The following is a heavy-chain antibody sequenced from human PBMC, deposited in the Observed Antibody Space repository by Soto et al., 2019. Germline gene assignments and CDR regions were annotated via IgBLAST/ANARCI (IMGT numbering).Heavy chain of an antibody. Sequence: VQLVESGGGLVQPGGSLRLSCAASGFAFGSYWMHWVRQAPGKGLVWVSGISQDGAITTQADSVKGRFTISRDNAKNTLVLQMISLSADDKAVYGCFRYQRHWNEFADQWGQGTVVTVSS. J-gene: IGHJ4*02. CDR2: ISQDGAIT. CDR3: FRYQRHWNEFADQ. V-gene: IGHV3-74*01. D-gene: IGHD1-1*01. CDR1: GFAFGSYW.